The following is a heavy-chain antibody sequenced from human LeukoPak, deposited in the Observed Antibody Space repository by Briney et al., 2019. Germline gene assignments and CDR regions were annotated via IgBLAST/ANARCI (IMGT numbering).Heavy chain of an antibody. D-gene: IGHD6-19*01. J-gene: IGHJ6*02. V-gene: IGHV1-46*01. Sequence: ASVKVSCKASGYTFTSYYMHWVRQAPGQGLEWMGIINPSGGSTSYAQKFQGRVTMTRDTSTSTVYMELSSLRSEDTAVYYCARDRYPDYSSGWYVEGEYHYYYGMDVWAKGPRSPSP. CDR3: ARDRYPDYSSGWYVEGEYHYYYGMDV. CDR2: INPSGGST. CDR1: GYTFTSYY.